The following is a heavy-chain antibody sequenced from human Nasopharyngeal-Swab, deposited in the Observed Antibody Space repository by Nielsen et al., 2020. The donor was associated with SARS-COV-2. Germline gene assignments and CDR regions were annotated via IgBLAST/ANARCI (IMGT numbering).Heavy chain of an antibody. V-gene: IGHV4-34*01. CDR3: ASIPRIAAAGARYFDY. Sequence: SETLSLTCAVYGGSFSGYYWSWIRQPPGKGLEWIGEINHSGSTNYNPSLKSRVTISVDTSKNKFSLKLSSVTAADTAVYYCASIPRIAAAGARYFDYWGQGTLVTVSS. J-gene: IGHJ4*02. CDR1: GGSFSGYY. D-gene: IGHD6-13*01. CDR2: INHSGST.